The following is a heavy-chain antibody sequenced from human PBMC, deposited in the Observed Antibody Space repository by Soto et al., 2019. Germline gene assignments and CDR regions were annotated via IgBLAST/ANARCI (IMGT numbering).Heavy chain of an antibody. J-gene: IGHJ6*02. CDR2: INPNSGGT. V-gene: IGHV1-2*02. D-gene: IGHD6-13*01. CDR3: ARKYIRTSSWYEASMDV. CDR1: GYTFTGYF. Sequence: ASVKVSCKASGYTFTGYFIHWVRQAPGQGLEWMGWINPNSGGTNYAENFQGRVTMTRATSISTIYMELSRLTSDDTAVYFCARKYIRTSSWYEASMDVWGQGTTVTVSS.